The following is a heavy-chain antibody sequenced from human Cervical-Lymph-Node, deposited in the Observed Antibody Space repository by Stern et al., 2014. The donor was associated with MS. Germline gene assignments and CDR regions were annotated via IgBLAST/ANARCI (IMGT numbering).Heavy chain of an antibody. J-gene: IGHJ4*02. Sequence: VQLVESGAEVKKPGASVKVSCKASGYTFTSYAMHWVRQAPGQRLEWMGWINARNGNTKYSPHVQGRVTITRGTSPSTAYMETSSLRSEDTAVDYCARNRVWGGTDYWGQGTLVTVSS. D-gene: IGHD3-16*01. CDR3: ARNRVWGGTDY. V-gene: IGHV1-3*01. CDR2: INARNGNT. CDR1: GYTFTSYA.